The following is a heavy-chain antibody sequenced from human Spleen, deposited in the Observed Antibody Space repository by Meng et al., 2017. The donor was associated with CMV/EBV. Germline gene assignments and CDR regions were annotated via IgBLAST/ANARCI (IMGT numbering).Heavy chain of an antibody. J-gene: IGHJ6*02. CDR2: IHYDGTNK. D-gene: IGHD3-16*01. CDR3: AKSLGSGAYYYAMDV. Sequence: GGSLRLSCAASGFTFSSYGMHWVRQAPGKGLEWVAFIHYDGTNKYYADSVKGRFTISRDNSKNTLYLQMNILRAEDTAVYYCAKSLGSGAYYYAMDVWGQGTTVTVSS. CDR1: GFTFSSYG. V-gene: IGHV3-30*02.